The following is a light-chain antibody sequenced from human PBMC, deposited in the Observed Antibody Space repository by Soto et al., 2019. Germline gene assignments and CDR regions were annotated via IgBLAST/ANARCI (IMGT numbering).Light chain of an antibody. V-gene: IGLV2-23*02. CDR3: CSYAGRNVFV. J-gene: IGLJ1*01. CDR2: EVT. CDR1: NSDIGSYNI. Sequence: QSALTQPASVSGSPGQSITISCTGTNSDIGSYNIVSWYQQHPDKAPKLIIYEVTKRPSGVSNRFSGSKSGNTASLTISGLQAEDEGDYHCCSYAGRNVFVFGTGTKLTVL.